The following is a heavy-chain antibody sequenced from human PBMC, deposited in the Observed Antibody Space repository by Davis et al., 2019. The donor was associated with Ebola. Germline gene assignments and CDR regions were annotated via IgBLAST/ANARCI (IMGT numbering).Heavy chain of an antibody. V-gene: IGHV3-74*01. CDR1: GFTFSDYW. CDR2: ISGDGNNI. J-gene: IGHJ4*02. Sequence: GESLKISCAASGFTFSDYWMHWVRQAPGKGLVWLSRISGDGNNIVYADSVKGRFTISRDNAENTLYLQMNRLRAEETAVYYCAGELRGFDYWGQGTLVTVSS. CDR3: AGELRGFDY. D-gene: IGHD4-17*01.